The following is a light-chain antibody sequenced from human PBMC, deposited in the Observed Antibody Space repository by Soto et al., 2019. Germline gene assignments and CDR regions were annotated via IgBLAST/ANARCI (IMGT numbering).Light chain of an antibody. CDR2: GAS. Sequence: EIVLTQSPGTLSLSPGERATLSCRASQSISITYLAWYQQKPGQAPMLLIYGASNRATGIPDRFSGSGSGTDFTLTISRLEPVDFAVYYCQQYGGSPPFTFGQGTQLQIK. CDR3: QQYGGSPPFT. CDR1: QSISITY. J-gene: IGKJ2*01. V-gene: IGKV3-20*01.